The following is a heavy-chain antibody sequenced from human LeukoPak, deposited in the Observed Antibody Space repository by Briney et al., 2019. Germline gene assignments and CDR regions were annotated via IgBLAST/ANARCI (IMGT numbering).Heavy chain of an antibody. D-gene: IGHD3-16*02. CDR3: ARAYQRLGGLSLPDY. CDR1: GYTFTSYD. V-gene: IGHV7-4-1*02. Sequence: GASVKVSCKASGYTFTSYDINWVRQAPGQGLEWMGWIHPSTGNPTYAQGFTGRFVFSLDTSVSTTYLQISGLKAEDTAVYYCARAYQRLGGLSLPDYWGQGTLVTVSS. J-gene: IGHJ4*02. CDR2: IHPSTGNP.